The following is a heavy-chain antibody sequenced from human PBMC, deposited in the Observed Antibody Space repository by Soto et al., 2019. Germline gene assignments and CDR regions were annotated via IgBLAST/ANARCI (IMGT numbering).Heavy chain of an antibody. CDR1: GGTFSSYA. J-gene: IGHJ6*02. V-gene: IGHV1-69*01. CDR3: AFNPHSPITELVVPGDYYYYYGMDV. CDR2: IIPIFGTA. D-gene: IGHD6-6*01. Sequence: QVQLVQSGAEVKKPGSSVKVSCKASGGTFSSYAISWVRQAPGQGLEWMGGIIPIFGTANYAQKFQGRVTITADESTSTAYMELSSLRSADTAVYYCAFNPHSPITELVVPGDYYYYYGMDVWGQGTTVTVSS.